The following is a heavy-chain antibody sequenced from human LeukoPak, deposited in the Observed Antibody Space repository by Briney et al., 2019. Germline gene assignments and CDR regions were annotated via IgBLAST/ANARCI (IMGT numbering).Heavy chain of an antibody. CDR1: GYNFFGNYW. V-gene: IGHV5-51*01. CDR2: VYPLDSDT. CDR3: VRRLTMSHSGGDWFDP. D-gene: IGHD1-1*01. Sequence: GASLKISCQTSGYNFFGNYWIAWVRQMPGKGLEWMGMVYPLDSDTRYSPSFQGQVTFSADKSTNTAYLQWSSQKASDTAMYYCVRRLTMSHSGGDWFDPWGQGTLVTVSS. J-gene: IGHJ5*02.